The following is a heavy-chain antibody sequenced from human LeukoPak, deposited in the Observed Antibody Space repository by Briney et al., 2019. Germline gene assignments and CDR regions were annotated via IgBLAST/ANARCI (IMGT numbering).Heavy chain of an antibody. CDR1: GFTFSSYA. CDR2: ISGSGGST. V-gene: IGHV3-23*01. J-gene: IGHJ5*02. D-gene: IGHD6-25*01. Sequence: GGSLRLSCAASGFTFSSYAMSWVRQAPGKGLEWVSAISGSGGSTYYADSVKGRFTISRDNSKNTLYLQMNSLRVEDTAVYYCAKDTIAAAGRNWFDPWGQGALVTVSS. CDR3: AKDTIAAAGRNWFDP.